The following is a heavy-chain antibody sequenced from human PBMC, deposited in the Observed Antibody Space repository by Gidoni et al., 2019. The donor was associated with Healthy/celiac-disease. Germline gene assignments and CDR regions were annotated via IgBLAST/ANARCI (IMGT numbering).Heavy chain of an antibody. CDR2: IFSNDEK. CDR1: GFSLSNARMG. D-gene: IGHD2-21*02. V-gene: IGHV2-26*01. Sequence: QVTLKESGPVLVKPTETLTLTCTVSGFSLSNARMGVRWIRQPPGKALEWLAHIFSNDEKAYITSLKSRLTISKDTSKSQVVLTMTNMDPVDTATYYCARIGKSTVVTALYFDYWGQGTLVTVSS. CDR3: ARIGKSTVVTALYFDY. J-gene: IGHJ4*02.